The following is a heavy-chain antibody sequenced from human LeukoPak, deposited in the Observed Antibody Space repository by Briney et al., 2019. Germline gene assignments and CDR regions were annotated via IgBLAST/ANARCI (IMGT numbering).Heavy chain of an antibody. CDR3: ARVHGSGNFAYNWFDP. V-gene: IGHV2-5*02. Sequence: SGPTLVKPTQTLTLTCTFSGFSLSTSGVGVGWIRQPPGKALEWLALIYWDDDKRYSPSLKSRLTITKDTSKNQVVLTMTNMDPVDTGTYYCARVHGSGNFAYNWFDPWGQGTLVTVSS. J-gene: IGHJ5*02. D-gene: IGHD3-10*01. CDR1: GFSLSTSGVG. CDR2: IYWDDDK.